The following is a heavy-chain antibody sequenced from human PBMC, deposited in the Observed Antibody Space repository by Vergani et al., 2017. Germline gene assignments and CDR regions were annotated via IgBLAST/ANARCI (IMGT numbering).Heavy chain of an antibody. D-gene: IGHD3-22*01. CDR2: IYYSGST. CDR1: GGSISSYY. V-gene: IGHV4-59*01. Sequence: QVQLQESGPGLVKPSETLSLTCTVSGGSISSYYWSWIRQPPGKGLEWIGYIYYSGSTNYNPSLKSRVTISVDTSKNQFSLKLSSVTAADTAVYYCARVFPDYYDSSGYYYWGQGTLVTVSS. CDR3: ARVFPDYYDSSGYYY. J-gene: IGHJ4*02.